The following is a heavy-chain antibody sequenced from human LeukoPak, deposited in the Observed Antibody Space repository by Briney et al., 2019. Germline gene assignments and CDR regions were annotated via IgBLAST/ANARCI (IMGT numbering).Heavy chain of an antibody. CDR2: IGTTI. Sequence: GGSLRLSCAASGFTFSDSYMSWIRQAPGKGLECVAYIGTTINYADSVKGRFTISRDNAKNSLYLQMNSLRAEDTAVYYCARAAQDYDFWSGFPWFDPWGQGTLVTVSS. J-gene: IGHJ5*02. CDR1: GFTFSDSY. D-gene: IGHD3-3*01. CDR3: ARAAQDYDFWSGFPWFDP. V-gene: IGHV3-11*04.